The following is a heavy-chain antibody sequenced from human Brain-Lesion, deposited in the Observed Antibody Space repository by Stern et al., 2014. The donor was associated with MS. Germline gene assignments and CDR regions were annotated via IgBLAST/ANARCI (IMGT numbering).Heavy chain of an antibody. CDR3: ARDQRGITIFGVVTDYYYLGMDV. V-gene: IGHV1-2*02. D-gene: IGHD3-3*01. CDR1: GYIFTGYY. CDR2: INPNTGGT. J-gene: IGHJ6*02. Sequence: QMQLVQSGAEVKKPGASVKVSCKTSGYIFTGYYIHWVRQAPGQGLEWMAWINPNTGGTKYAQKFQGRVTMSRDTSISTAYVELSSLTSDDTAVYYCARDQRGITIFGVVTDYYYLGMDVWGQGTTVPFSS.